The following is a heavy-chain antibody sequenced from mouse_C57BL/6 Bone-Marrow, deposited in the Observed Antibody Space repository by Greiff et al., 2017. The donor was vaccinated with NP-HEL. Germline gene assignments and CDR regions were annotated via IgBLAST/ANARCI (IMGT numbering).Heavy chain of an antibody. V-gene: IGHV1-15*01. J-gene: IGHJ3*01. D-gene: IGHD2-1*01. CDR2: IDPETGGT. CDR3: TVNRFAY. CDR1: GYTFTDYE. Sequence: QVQLQQSGAELVRPGASVTLSCKASGYTFTDYEMHWVKQTPVHGLEWIGAIDPETGGTAYNQKFKGKAILSADKSSSTAYMELRSLTSEDSAVYYCTVNRFAYWGQGTLVTVSA.